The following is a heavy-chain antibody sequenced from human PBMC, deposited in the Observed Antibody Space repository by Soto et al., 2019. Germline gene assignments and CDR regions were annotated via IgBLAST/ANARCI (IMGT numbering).Heavy chain of an antibody. J-gene: IGHJ4*02. V-gene: IGHV1-18*04. CDR3: ARDERYSGGWYTF. CDR1: GYTFSDYG. Sequence: QVPLVQSGTEVKKPGASVKVSCKASGYTFSDYGISWLRQAPGQGLEWMGWISVYKGNTHYAHKFQGRVSMTADTSTSIADMELRSLRADDTDVYYCARDERYSGGWYTFWGQGTLVTVSS. D-gene: IGHD6-19*01. CDR2: ISVYKGNT.